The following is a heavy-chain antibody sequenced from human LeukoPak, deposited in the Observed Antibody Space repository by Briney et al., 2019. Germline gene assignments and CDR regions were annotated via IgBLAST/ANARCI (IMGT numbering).Heavy chain of an antibody. Sequence: GGSLRLSCAASGITFSSYWMHWVRQAPGKGLVWVSRINSDGSSTSYADSVKSRFTISRDNAKNTLYLQMNSLRAEDTAVYYCARGARPAATYYYYYYMDVWGKGTTVTVSS. CDR3: ARGARPAATYYYYYYMDV. D-gene: IGHD2-2*01. J-gene: IGHJ6*03. CDR2: INSDGSST. V-gene: IGHV3-74*01. CDR1: GITFSSYW.